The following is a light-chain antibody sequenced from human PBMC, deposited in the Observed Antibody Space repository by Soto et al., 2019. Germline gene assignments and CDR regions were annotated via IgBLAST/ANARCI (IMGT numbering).Light chain of an antibody. Sequence: EIVLTQSPATLSLSPGERATSSCRASQSVSSYLAWYQQKPGQAPRLLIYDASNRATGIPARFSGSGSGTDFTLTISSLEPDDFAVYYCQQRSDWPSSFGGGTKVQIK. CDR2: DAS. CDR3: QQRSDWPSS. J-gene: IGKJ4*01. V-gene: IGKV3-11*01. CDR1: QSVSSY.